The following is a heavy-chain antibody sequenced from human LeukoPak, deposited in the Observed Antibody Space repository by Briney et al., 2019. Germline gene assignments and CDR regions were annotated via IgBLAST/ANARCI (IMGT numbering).Heavy chain of an antibody. Sequence: ASVKVSCKASGYTFTSYGISWVRQAPGQGLEWMGWISACNGNTNYAQKLQGRVTMTTDTSTSTAYLELRSLRSDDTAVYYCARDPSNSGYDYLYYFDYWGQGTLVTVSS. CDR1: GYTFTSYG. D-gene: IGHD5-12*01. CDR3: ARDPSNSGYDYLYYFDY. V-gene: IGHV1-18*01. J-gene: IGHJ4*02. CDR2: ISACNGNT.